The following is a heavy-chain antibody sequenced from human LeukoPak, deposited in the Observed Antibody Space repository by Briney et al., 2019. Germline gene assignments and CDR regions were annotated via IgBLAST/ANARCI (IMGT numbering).Heavy chain of an antibody. CDR3: ARVGAPLYYYYYMDV. Sequence: GGSLRLSCAASRFTFSSYSMNWVRQAPGKGLEWVSSISSSSSYKYYADSAKGRFTISRDNAKNSLYLQMNSLRAEDTAVYYCARVGAPLYYYYYMDVWGKGTTVTVSS. V-gene: IGHV3-21*01. CDR2: ISSSSSYK. J-gene: IGHJ6*03. CDR1: RFTFSSYS.